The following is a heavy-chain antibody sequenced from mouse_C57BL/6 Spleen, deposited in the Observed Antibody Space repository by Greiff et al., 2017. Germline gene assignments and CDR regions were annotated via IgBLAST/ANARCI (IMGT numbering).Heavy chain of an antibody. Sequence: QVQLKESGAELVRPGASVTLSCKASGYTFTDYEMHWVKQTPVHGLEWIGAIDPETGGTAYNQKFKGKAILTADKSSSTAYMELRSLTSEDSAVYYCTRKGIYDGYPCYFDYWGQGTTLTVSS. V-gene: IGHV1-15*01. CDR2: IDPETGGT. CDR1: GYTFTDYE. D-gene: IGHD2-3*01. J-gene: IGHJ2*01. CDR3: TRKGIYDGYPCYFDY.